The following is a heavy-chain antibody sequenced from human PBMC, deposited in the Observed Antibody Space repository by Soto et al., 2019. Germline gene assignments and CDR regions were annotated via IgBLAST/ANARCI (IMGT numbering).Heavy chain of an antibody. V-gene: IGHV5-10-1*01. D-gene: IGHD3-22*01. J-gene: IGHJ4*02. CDR1: GYSFTSYW. CDR2: IDPSDSYT. Sequence: PGESLKISCKGSGYSFTSYWISWVRQMPGKGLEWMGRIDPSDSYTNYSPSFQGHVTISADKSISTAYLQWSSLKASDTAMYYCASQTYYYDSSGYYYPDYWGQGTLVTVSS. CDR3: ASQTYYYDSSGYYYPDY.